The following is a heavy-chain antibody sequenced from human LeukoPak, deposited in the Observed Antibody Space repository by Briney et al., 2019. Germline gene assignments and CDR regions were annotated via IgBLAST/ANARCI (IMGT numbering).Heavy chain of an antibody. CDR1: GGSISSYY. D-gene: IGHD3-22*01. CDR2: IYYSGST. V-gene: IGHV4-59*01. Sequence: SETLSLTCTVSGGSISSYYWSWIRQPPGKGLEWIGYIYYSGSTNYNPSLKSRVTISVDTSKNQFSLKLSSVTAADTAVYYCARYTLDSSTMTRSLSYWGQGTLVTVSS. J-gene: IGHJ4*02. CDR3: ARYTLDSSTMTRSLSY.